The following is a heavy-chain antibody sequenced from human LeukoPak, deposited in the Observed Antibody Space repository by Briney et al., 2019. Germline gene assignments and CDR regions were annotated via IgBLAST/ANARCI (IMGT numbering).Heavy chain of an antibody. CDR2: IWYDGSNE. J-gene: IGHJ3*02. CDR1: GFTFRTYG. CDR3: AREPQGDSSGYDAFDI. Sequence: GGSLRLSCTASGFTFRTYGMVWVRQAPGKGLEWVAVIWYDGSNENYADSVKGRFTISRDNSKSTLFLQMNSLRAEDTAVYYCAREPQGDSSGYDAFDIWGQGTMVTVSS. V-gene: IGHV3-33*01. D-gene: IGHD3-22*01.